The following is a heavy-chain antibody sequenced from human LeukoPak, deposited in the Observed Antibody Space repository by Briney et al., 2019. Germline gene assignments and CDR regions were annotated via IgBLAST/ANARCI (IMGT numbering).Heavy chain of an antibody. J-gene: IGHJ4*02. CDR3: TRENRPFCPFAY. D-gene: IGHD2/OR15-2a*01. V-gene: IGHV4-4*02. CDR1: GGSIDITNY. CDR2: ISHSGTT. Sequence: PSETLSLTCGVSGGSIDITNYWGWVRQAPGKGLEWIGEISHSGTTNYNPSLRSRVTMFLDRANNQFSLSLTSVTAADSAVYYCTRENRPFCPFAYWGQGVLVTVSS.